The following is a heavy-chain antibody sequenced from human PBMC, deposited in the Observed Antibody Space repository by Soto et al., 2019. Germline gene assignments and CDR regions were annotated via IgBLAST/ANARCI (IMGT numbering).Heavy chain of an antibody. V-gene: IGHV3-23*01. J-gene: IGHJ6*03. CDR3: AKETYYDFWSGYYTDYYYYMDV. CDR1: GFTFSSYA. D-gene: IGHD3-3*01. CDR2: ISGSGGST. Sequence: GGSLRLSCAASGFTFSSYAMSWVRQAPGKGLEWVSAISGSGGSTYYADSVKGRFTISRDNSKNTLYLQMNSLRAEDTAVYYCAKETYYDFWSGYYTDYYYYMDVWGKGTTVTVSS.